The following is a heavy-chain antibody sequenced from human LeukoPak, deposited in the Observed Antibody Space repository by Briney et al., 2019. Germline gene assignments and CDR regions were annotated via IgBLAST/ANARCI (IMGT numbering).Heavy chain of an antibody. D-gene: IGHD3-22*01. J-gene: IGHJ4*02. CDR1: GVSISSYY. CDR3: ARDRYYYDSSGYYLLDY. Sequence: SETLSLTCTVSGVSISSYYWSWIRQPAGKGLEWIGRIYTSGSTNYNPSLKSRVTMSVDTSKNQFSLRLSSVTAADTAVYYCARDRYYYDSSGYYLLDYWGQGTLVTVSS. V-gene: IGHV4-4*07. CDR2: IYTSGST.